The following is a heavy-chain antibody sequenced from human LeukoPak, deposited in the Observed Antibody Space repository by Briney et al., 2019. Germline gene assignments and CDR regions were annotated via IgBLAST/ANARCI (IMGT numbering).Heavy chain of an antibody. J-gene: IGHJ6*02. CDR2: ISAYNGNT. D-gene: IGHD2-2*02. CDR3: ARDDEPFCSRTSCYTGSDYYYGMDV. V-gene: IGHV1-18*01. Sequence: GASVKVSCKASGYTFTSYGISWVRQAPGQGLEWMGWISAYNGNTNYAQKLQGRVTMTTDTSTSTAYMELRSLRSDDTAVYYCARDDEPFCSRTSCYTGSDYYYGMDVWGQGTTVTVSS. CDR1: GYTFTSYG.